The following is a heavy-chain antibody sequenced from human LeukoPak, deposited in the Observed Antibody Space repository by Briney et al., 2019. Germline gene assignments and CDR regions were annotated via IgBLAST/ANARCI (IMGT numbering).Heavy chain of an antibody. V-gene: IGHV1-2*02. J-gene: IGHJ4*02. Sequence: ASVKVSCKASGYTFTGYYMHWVRQTPGQGLEWMGWINPNSGGTNYAQKFQGRVTMTRDTSISTAYMELSRLRSDDTAVYYCARDRDHGSGIFDYWGQGTLVTVSS. CDR2: INPNSGGT. D-gene: IGHD3-10*01. CDR1: GYTFTGYY. CDR3: ARDRDHGSGIFDY.